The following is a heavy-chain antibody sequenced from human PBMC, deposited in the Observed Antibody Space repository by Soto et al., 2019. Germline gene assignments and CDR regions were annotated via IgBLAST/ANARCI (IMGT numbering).Heavy chain of an antibody. D-gene: IGHD6-19*01. J-gene: IGHJ3*02. V-gene: IGHV1-18*04. CDR2: ISAYNGNT. CDR3: ASRSSGWFVFAFDI. CDR1: GYTFTSYG. Sequence: GASVKVSCKASGYTFTSYGISWVRQAPGQGLEWMGWISAYNGNTNYAQKLQGRVTMTTDTSTSTAYMELRSLRSDDTAVYYCASRSSGWFVFAFDIWGQGTMVTVSS.